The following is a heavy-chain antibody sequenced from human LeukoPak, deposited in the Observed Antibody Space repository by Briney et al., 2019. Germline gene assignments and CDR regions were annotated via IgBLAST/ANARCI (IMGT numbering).Heavy chain of an antibody. CDR3: ARVERFGHSGSYGGSLDY. D-gene: IGHD1-26*01. CDR1: GYIFNSYG. CDR2: ISAYKGNT. V-gene: IGHV1-18*01. Sequence: VASVKVSCKASGYIFNSYGISWVRQAPGQGLEWMGWISAYKGNTKYSQKFQGRVTITRDTSASTAYMELSSLRSEDTAVYYCARVERFGHSGSYGGSLDYWGQGTLVTVSS. J-gene: IGHJ4*02.